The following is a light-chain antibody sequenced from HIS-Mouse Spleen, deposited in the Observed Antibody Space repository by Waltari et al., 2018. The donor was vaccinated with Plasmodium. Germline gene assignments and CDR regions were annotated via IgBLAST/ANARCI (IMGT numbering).Light chain of an antibody. J-gene: IGKJ2*01. V-gene: IGKV3-20*01. CDR1: QSVSSSY. CDR3: QQYGSSPYT. CDR2: GAS. Sequence: EIVLTQSPGTLSLSPGERATLSCRASQSVSSSYLAWYQQKPGQAHRLLLYGASSRATGIPDRFSGSGAGTVFTLTISRLEPEDFAGYYCQQYGSSPYTFGQGTKLEIK.